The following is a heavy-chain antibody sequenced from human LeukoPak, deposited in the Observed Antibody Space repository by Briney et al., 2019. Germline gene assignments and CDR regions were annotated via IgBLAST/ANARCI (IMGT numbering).Heavy chain of an antibody. J-gene: IGHJ4*02. CDR3: ARVFGRNAYSSSSFDY. CDR1: GYTFTGYY. D-gene: IGHD6-6*01. CDR2: INPNSGGT. V-gene: IGHV1-2*02. Sequence: GASVKVSCKASGYTFTGYYMHWVRQAPGQGLEWMGWINPNSGGTNYAQKFQGRVTMTRDTPISTAYMELSRLRSDDTAVYYCARVFGRNAYSSSSFDYWGQGTLVTVSS.